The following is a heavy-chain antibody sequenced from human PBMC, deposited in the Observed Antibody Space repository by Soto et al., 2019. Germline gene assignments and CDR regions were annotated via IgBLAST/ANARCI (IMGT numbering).Heavy chain of an antibody. CDR2: IYYSGST. CDR1: GGSISSGDYY. D-gene: IGHD4-17*01. J-gene: IGHJ5*02. V-gene: IGHV4-30-4*01. Sequence: PSETLSLTCTVSGGSISSGDYYWSWIRQPPGKGLEWIGYIYYSGSTYYNPSLKSRVTISVDTSKNQFSLKLSSVTAADTAVYYCARALDYGDYWFDPWGQGTLVTVSS. CDR3: ARALDYGDYWFDP.